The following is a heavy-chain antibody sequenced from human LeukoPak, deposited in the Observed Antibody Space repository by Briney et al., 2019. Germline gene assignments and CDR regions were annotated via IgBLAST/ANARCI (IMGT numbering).Heavy chain of an antibody. Sequence: GGSLRLSCAASGFIFSGSTMHWVRQASGKGLEWVGRIRSKAKSYATTYVASVKGRFTISRDDSKNTAYLHMNSLKTEDTAVYFCSSSYYYDSSGYSMFDYWGQGTLVTVSS. CDR2: IRSKAKSYAT. V-gene: IGHV3-73*01. D-gene: IGHD3-22*01. CDR3: SSSYYYDSSGYSMFDY. CDR1: GFIFSGST. J-gene: IGHJ4*02.